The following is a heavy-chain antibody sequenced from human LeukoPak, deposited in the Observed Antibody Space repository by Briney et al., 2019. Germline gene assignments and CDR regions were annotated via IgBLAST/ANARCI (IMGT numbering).Heavy chain of an antibody. CDR3: ARDGSLPDY. CDR1: GFTFSNAW. V-gene: IGHV3-74*01. J-gene: IGHJ4*02. D-gene: IGHD1-26*01. CDR2: ITSDGSST. Sequence: PGGSLRLSCAASGFTFSNAWMSWVRQAPGKGPVWVSRITSDGSSTSYADSVKGRFTISRDNVKNTLFLQMSSLRAEDTAMYYCARDGSLPDYWGQGTLVTVSS.